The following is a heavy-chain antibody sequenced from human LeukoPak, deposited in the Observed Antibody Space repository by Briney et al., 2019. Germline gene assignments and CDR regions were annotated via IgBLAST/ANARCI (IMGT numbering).Heavy chain of an antibody. V-gene: IGHV1-8*03. J-gene: IGHJ5*02. CDR3: ARGGVSSPNWFDP. CDR2: INPNSGNT. D-gene: IGHD6-13*01. Sequence: ASVKVSCKASGYTFTSYYMHWVRQAPGQGLEWMGIINPNSGNTGYAQKFQGRVTITRNTSISTAYMELSSLRSEDTAVYYCARGGVSSPNWFDPWGQGTLVTVSS. CDR1: GYTFTSYY.